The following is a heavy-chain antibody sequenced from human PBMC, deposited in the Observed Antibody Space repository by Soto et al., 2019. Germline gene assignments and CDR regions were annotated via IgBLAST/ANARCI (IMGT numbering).Heavy chain of an antibody. CDR1: AEYFSTYY. V-gene: IGHV4-34*01. CDR3: ARGGSSEWLVALDI. J-gene: IGHJ3*02. Sequence: QVQQQQWGAGLLKPSETLSLSCAVSAEYFSTYYWNWIRQSPGKGLERIGEINHTGRNNYNPSLKSRVTMSIDMSKNQLSLRLTSVTAADTGVYYCARGGSSEWLVALDIWGQGTMVTVSS. D-gene: IGHD6-19*01. CDR2: INHTGRN.